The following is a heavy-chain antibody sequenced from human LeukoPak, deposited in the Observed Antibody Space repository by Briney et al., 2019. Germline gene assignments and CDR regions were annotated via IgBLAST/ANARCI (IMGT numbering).Heavy chain of an antibody. CDR2: ISRSGGTT. V-gene: IGHV3-23*01. CDR1: GFTFSSYD. D-gene: IGHD2-15*01. Sequence: PGGSLRLSCAASGFTFSSYDMTWVRQTPGKGLEWVALISRSGGTTYYADSVKGRFTISRDNSKNTLYLQMNSLRAEDTAEYYCAKRGGTESFYYYYYMDVWGKGTTVTVSS. J-gene: IGHJ6*03. CDR3: AKRGGTESFYYYYYMDV.